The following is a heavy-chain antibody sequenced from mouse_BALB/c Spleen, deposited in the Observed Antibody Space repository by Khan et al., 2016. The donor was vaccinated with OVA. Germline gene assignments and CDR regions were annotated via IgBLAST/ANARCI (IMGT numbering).Heavy chain of an antibody. V-gene: IGHV1-7*01. CDR3: ARDRIDY. CDR2: INPTSGYT. J-gene: IGHJ2*01. CDR1: GYTFTTYW. Sequence: QVQLQQPGAELAKPGASVKMSCKASGYTFTTYWMHWVKKRPGQGLEWIGYINPTSGYTDYNQKFKDKATLTADKSSSTAYMQLSSLTSDDSAVYYCARDRIDYWGQGTTLTVSS.